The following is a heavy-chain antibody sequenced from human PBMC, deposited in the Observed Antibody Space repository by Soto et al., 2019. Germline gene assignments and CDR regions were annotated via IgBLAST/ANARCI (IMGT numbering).Heavy chain of an antibody. J-gene: IGHJ6*02. CDR3: ASPPLYGMDV. V-gene: IGHV4-30-4*01. CDR1: GGSISSGYYS. CDR2: IYYSGNT. Sequence: SVTLPLTCSVSGGSISSGYYSWSWIRQPPGTRLEWIGTIYYSGNTYYNPSLKSRLIISIETCKYQFSLKVGSGSDAATAVYHCASPPLYGMDVWGQGTTVTVSS.